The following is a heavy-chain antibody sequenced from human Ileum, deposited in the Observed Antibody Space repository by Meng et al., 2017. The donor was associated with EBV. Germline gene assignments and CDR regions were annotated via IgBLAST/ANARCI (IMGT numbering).Heavy chain of an antibody. CDR2: IYQSGST. V-gene: IGHV4-4*02. Sequence: QARRARSGPGLVKPSATRALTGGVSRGSVSSGNWWSWVRQSPGKGLEWIGEIYQSGSTNYNPSLESRVTISLDKSENQLSLRLTSVTAADTAVYYCAREGGSFDILTGYDIWGQGTLVTVSS. D-gene: IGHD3-9*01. CDR1: RGSVSSGNW. CDR3: AREGGSFDILTGYDI. J-gene: IGHJ4*02.